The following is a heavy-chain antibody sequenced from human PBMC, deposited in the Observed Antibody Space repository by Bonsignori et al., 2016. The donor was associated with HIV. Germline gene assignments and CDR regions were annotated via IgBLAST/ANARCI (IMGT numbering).Heavy chain of an antibody. D-gene: IGHD3-10*01. V-gene: IGHV3-7*03. CDR3: ARVNYYVSGGGY. CDR2: INQDGSEK. J-gene: IGHJ4*02. Sequence: VRQAPGKGLEWVANINQDGSEKYYVDSVKGRFTISRDNAKNSLYLQMNSLRAEDTAVYYCARVNYYVSGGGYWGQGTLVTVSS.